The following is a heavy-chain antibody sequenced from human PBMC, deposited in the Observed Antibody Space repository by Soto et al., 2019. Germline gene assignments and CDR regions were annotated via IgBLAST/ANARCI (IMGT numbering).Heavy chain of an antibody. J-gene: IGHJ4*02. CDR1: GFTFSSYG. CDR2: IWYDGNNK. V-gene: IGHV3-33*01. CDR3: ARLGGSGGYTVDY. D-gene: IGHD3-10*01. Sequence: QVQLVESGGGVVQPGRSLRLSCAASGFTFSSYGMHWVRQAPGKGLEWVALIWYDGNNKYYADSVKGRFTISRDNSKNTLYLQMNSLTAEDTAVYYCARLGGSGGYTVDYWGQGTLVSVSS.